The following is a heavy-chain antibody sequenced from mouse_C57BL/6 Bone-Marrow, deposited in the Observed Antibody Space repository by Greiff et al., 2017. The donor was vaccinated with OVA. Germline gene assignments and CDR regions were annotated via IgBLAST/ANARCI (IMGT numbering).Heavy chain of an antibody. CDR3: ARGSYYYGSSYWWYFDV. CDR2: ISDGGSYT. CDR1: GFTFSSYA. V-gene: IGHV5-4*03. D-gene: IGHD1-1*01. Sequence: EVKVVESGGGLVKPGGSLKLSCAASGFTFSSYAMSWVRQTPEKRLEWVATISDGGSYTYYPDNVKGRFTISRDNAKNNLYLQMSHLKSEDTAMYYCARGSYYYGSSYWWYFDVWGTGTTVTVSS. J-gene: IGHJ1*03.